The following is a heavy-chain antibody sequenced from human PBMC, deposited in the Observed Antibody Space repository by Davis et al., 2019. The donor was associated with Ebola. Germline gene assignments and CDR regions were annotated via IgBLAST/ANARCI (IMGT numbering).Heavy chain of an antibody. Sequence: PGGSLRLSCVASGFTFRSHWMHWVRQAPGKGLEWVSRINNDGSRTKYADFVKGRLTISRDNAKNTLYLQMNSLRTEDTAIYYCVRLTGNDAFDLWGQGTMVTVSS. V-gene: IGHV3-74*01. CDR2: INNDGSRT. CDR3: VRLTGNDAFDL. CDR1: GFTFRSHW. J-gene: IGHJ3*01. D-gene: IGHD3-9*01.